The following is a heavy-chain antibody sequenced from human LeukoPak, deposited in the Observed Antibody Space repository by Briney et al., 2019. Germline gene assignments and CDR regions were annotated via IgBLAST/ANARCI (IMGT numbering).Heavy chain of an antibody. D-gene: IGHD2-2*01. V-gene: IGHV3-30-3*01. CDR2: ISYDGSNK. CDR1: GFTFSSYA. J-gene: IGHJ4*02. CDR3: ARDRFSYLGYCSSTSCSHFDY. Sequence: GGSLRLSCAASGFTFSSYAMHWVRQAPGKGLEWVAVISYDGSNKYYADSVKGRFTISRDNSKNTLYLQMNSLRAEDTAVYYCARDRFSYLGYCSSTSCSHFDYWGQGTLVTVSS.